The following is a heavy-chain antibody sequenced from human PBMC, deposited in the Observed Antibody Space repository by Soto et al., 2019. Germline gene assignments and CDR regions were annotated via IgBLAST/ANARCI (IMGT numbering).Heavy chain of an antibody. J-gene: IGHJ5*02. V-gene: IGHV4-31*03. Sequence: QVQLQESGPGLVKPSQTLSLTCTVSGGSISSGDYYWSWIRQHPGKGLEWIGYIYYIGSTYYNPSLKSRVTLSVATSKNHFSLKLCAVTAADPAVYYCARWWSGSRQGFDPWGQGTLVTVSS. CDR2: IYYIGST. CDR1: GGSISSGDYY. CDR3: ARWWSGSRQGFDP. D-gene: IGHD3-3*01.